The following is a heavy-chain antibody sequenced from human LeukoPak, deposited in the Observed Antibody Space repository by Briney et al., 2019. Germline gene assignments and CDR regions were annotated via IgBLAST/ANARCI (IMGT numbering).Heavy chain of an antibody. J-gene: IGHJ4*02. V-gene: IGHV3-43D*03. CDR2: ISWDVGST. Sequence: GSLRLSCAASGFTFDDYAMHWVRQAPGKGLEWVSLISWDVGSTYYADSVKGRFTISRDNSKNSLYLQMNSLRAEDTALYYCARGRTDYDSTFDYWGQGTLVTVSS. CDR3: ARGRTDYDSTFDY. CDR1: GFTFDDYA. D-gene: IGHD3-22*01.